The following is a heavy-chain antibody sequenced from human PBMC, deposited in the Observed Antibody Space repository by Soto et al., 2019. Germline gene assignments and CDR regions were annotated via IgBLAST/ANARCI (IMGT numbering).Heavy chain of an antibody. V-gene: IGHV4-30-4*01. D-gene: IGHD3-22*01. CDR2: IYYSGRT. CDR3: KGDSSGYFLGEDV. J-gene: IGHJ6*02. Sequence: QVQLQESGPGLVKPSQTLSLTCTVSGGSISSGDYYWSWIRQPPGKGLEWIGYIYYSGRTYYNPSLKCRVTISVDTAKNQFSLKLSSVTAADTAVYYCKGDSSGYFLGEDVWGQGTTVTVSS. CDR1: GGSISSGDYY.